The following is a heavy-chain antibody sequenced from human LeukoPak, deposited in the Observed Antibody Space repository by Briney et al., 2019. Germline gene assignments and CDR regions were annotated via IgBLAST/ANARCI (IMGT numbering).Heavy chain of an antibody. J-gene: IGHJ4*02. CDR1: GFTFSDYA. V-gene: IGHV3-30*18. CDR2: ISYDGSDR. CDR3: AEDGY. Sequence: GGSLRLSCAASGFTFSDYAMHWVRQAPGKGLDWVALISYDGSDRYYADSVKGRFTISRDNSKNTLYLQMNSLRAEDTAVYYCAEDGYWGQGTLVTVSS.